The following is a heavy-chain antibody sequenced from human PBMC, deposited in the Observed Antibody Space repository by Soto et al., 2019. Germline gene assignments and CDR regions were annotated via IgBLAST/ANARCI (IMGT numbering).Heavy chain of an antibody. Sequence: QVQLQESGPGLVKPWGTLSLTCAVSCGSISSSNWWSWVRQPPGKGLEWIGEIYHSGSTNYNPSLKSRVTIAVDKSKNQFSLKLSSVTAADTAVYYCARAAMGGSSWPFDYWGQGTLVTVSS. D-gene: IGHD6-13*01. CDR3: ARAAMGGSSWPFDY. CDR1: CGSISSSNW. J-gene: IGHJ4*02. CDR2: IYHSGST. V-gene: IGHV4-4*02.